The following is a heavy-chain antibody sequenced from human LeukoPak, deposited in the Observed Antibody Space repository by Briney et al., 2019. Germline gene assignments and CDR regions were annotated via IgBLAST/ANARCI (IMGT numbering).Heavy chain of an antibody. J-gene: IGHJ4*02. Sequence: SETLSLTCTVSGVSISHYYWTWIRQPAGGGLEWIGRIDTNGSTNYNPSLESRVTMSSDTSNNQFSLNLMSVAAADTAVYYCARGQWQIDHWGQGVLVTVSP. V-gene: IGHV4-4*07. D-gene: IGHD6-19*01. CDR3: ARGQWQIDH. CDR1: GVSISHYY. CDR2: IDTNGST.